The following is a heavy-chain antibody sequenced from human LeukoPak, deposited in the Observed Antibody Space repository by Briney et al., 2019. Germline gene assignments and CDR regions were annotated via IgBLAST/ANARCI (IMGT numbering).Heavy chain of an antibody. V-gene: IGHV4-39*01. CDR3: ARRGGSGRAFDY. CDR2: IYYTGST. J-gene: IGHJ4*02. CDR1: GASISGGTYY. Sequence: SETLSLTCSVSGASISGGTYYWGWIRQPPGTGLEWIGSIYYTGSTYDNPSLKSRVTISVDTSKNQFSLKLSSVTAADTAVYCCARRGGSGRAFDYWGQGTLVTVPS. D-gene: IGHD1-26*01.